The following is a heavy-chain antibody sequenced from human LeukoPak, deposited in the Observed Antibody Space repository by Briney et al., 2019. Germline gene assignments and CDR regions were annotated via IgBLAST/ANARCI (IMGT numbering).Heavy chain of an antibody. CDR3: ARDDYGDPLEY. CDR2: ISAYNGNT. Sequence: ASVKVSCKASGCNFNIYGISWVRQAPGQGLEWMGRISAYNGNTYSAQRLQGRVTMTTDTSTSTAYMELRGLTSDDTAVYYCARDDYGDPLEYWGQGTLVTVSS. V-gene: IGHV1-18*01. CDR1: GCNFNIYG. J-gene: IGHJ4*02. D-gene: IGHD4-17*01.